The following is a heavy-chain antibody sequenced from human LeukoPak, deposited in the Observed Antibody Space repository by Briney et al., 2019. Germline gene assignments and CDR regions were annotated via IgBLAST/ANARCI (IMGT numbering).Heavy chain of an antibody. Sequence: GASVKVSCKASGYTFTSYYMHWVRQAPGQGLEWMGIINPSGDSTSYAQKFQGRVTMTRDASTSTVYMELSSLRSEDTAVYYCARERRAGGGYSYAEDTHFDYWGQGTLVTVSS. V-gene: IGHV1-46*01. D-gene: IGHD5-18*01. J-gene: IGHJ4*02. CDR3: ARERRAGGGYSYAEDTHFDY. CDR2: INPSGDST. CDR1: GYTFTSYY.